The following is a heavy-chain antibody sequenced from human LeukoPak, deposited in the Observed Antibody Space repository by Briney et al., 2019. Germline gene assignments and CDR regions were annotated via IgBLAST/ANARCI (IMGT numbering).Heavy chain of an antibody. D-gene: IGHD3-10*02. CDR3: ARASPPTTCSYYYMDV. CDR1: GFSFSSYS. Sequence: TGGSLRLSCAASGFSFSSYSMSWVRQAPGKGLEWVANIKQDGSEKNYVDSVKGRFTISRDNAKNSLYLQMNSLRAEDTAVYYCARASPPTTCSYYYMDVWGKGTTVTVSS. V-gene: IGHV3-7*01. CDR2: IKQDGSEK. J-gene: IGHJ6*03.